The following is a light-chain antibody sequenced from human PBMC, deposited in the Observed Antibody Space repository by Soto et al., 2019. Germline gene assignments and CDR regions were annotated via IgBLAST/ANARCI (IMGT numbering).Light chain of an antibody. V-gene: IGKV3-11*01. CDR2: DAS. J-gene: IGKJ4*01. Sequence: EIVLTQSPATLSLSPGERATLSCRASQSVSSFLAWYQQKPGQAPRLLIYDASNRATGIPVRFNGSGSAPDFTLTISSLEPEDFAVYYCQQRSDWPLTFGGGTKVEIK. CDR3: QQRSDWPLT. CDR1: QSVSSF.